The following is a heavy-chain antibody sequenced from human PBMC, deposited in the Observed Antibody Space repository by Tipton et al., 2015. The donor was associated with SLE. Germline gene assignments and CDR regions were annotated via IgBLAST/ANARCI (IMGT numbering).Heavy chain of an antibody. J-gene: IGHJ4*02. CDR1: GGSLNNGRSY. Sequence: TLSLTCTVSGGSLNNGRSYWGWVRQSPGKGLEWIGSLSYIGRTYYNPSLQSRPTLSMDTSKNQFSLKVTSVTAADTAVYFCARRRRDYSEYDQYYFDYWGQGTLVTVSS. CDR3: ARRRRDYSEYDQYYFDY. D-gene: IGHD5-12*01. V-gene: IGHV4-39*07. CDR2: LSYIGRT.